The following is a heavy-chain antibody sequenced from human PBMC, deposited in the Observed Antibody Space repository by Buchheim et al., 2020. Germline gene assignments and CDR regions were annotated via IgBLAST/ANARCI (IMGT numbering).Heavy chain of an antibody. CDR1: GGSISSSSYY. J-gene: IGHJ4*02. CDR3: ARQGVAEQNVIDY. V-gene: IGHV4-39*01. CDR2: IYYSGST. D-gene: IGHD1-1*01. Sequence: QLQLQESGPGLVKPSETLSLTCTVSGGSISSSSYYWGWIRQPSGKGLEWIGSIYYSGSTYYNPSLESRVTISVDTSKNQFSLKLSSVTAADTAVYYCARQGVAEQNVIDYWGQGTL.